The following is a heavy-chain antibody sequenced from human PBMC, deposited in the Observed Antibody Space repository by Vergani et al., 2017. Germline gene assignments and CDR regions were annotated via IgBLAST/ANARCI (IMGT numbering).Heavy chain of an antibody. CDR3: ARGGYGILTGYRY. Sequence: QVQVVQPGAEVKKSGASVKVSCKTSGYTFSNYYMHWVRQAPGQGLEWMGIINPSGGHTNYAQKFQGRVTMTRDTSTSTVYMELSSLRSEDTAIYYCARGGYGILTGYRYWVEGTMVTVSA. CDR1: GYTFSNYY. CDR2: INPSGGHT. J-gene: IGHJ4*02. D-gene: IGHD3-9*01. V-gene: IGHV1-46*03.